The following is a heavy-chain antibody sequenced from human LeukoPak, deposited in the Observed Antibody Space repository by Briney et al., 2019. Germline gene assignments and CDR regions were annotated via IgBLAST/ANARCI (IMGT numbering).Heavy chain of an antibody. V-gene: IGHV1-46*01. CDR1: RYTFTSYY. CDR3: ARDPEGAAGTDQFDY. J-gene: IGHJ4*02. D-gene: IGHD6-13*01. Sequence: VSVKVSCKASRYTFTSYYMHWVRQAPGQGREWMGIINPSGGSTNYAQKFQGRVTMTRDTSTSTVYMELSSLRSEDTAVYYCARDPEGAAGTDQFDYWGQGTLVTVSS. CDR2: INPSGGST.